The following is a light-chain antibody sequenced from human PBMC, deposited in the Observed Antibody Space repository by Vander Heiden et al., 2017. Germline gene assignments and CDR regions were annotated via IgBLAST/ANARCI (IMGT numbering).Light chain of an antibody. V-gene: IGLV2-11*01. J-gene: IGLJ3*02. Sequence: QSALTQPRAVSWPPWQSVTISCTGTSSDVGSSDNHVSWYQQHPGKVPKLIIYEVFKRPSGVPNRFSASKSGNTASLTISGLQADDEADYYCCSFAGTITWLFCGGPQLTVL. CDR1: SSDVGSSDNH. CDR2: EVF. CDR3: CSFAGTITWL.